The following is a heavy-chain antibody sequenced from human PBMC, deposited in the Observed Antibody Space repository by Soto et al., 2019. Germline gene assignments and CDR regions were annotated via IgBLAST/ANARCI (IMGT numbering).Heavy chain of an antibody. J-gene: IGHJ5*02. CDR2: IKQDGSEK. CDR3: AREGGGRRIAAACTWFDP. CDR1: GFTCSSYW. V-gene: IGHV3-7*05. D-gene: IGHD6-13*01. Sequence: EVQLVESGGGLVQPGGSLRLSCAASGFTCSSYWMSWVRQAPGKGLEWVANIKQDGSEKYYVDSVKGRFTISRDNDKNSLYLRRNSVRAEDTAVYYCAREGGGRRIAAACTWFDPWGQGTLVTVSS.